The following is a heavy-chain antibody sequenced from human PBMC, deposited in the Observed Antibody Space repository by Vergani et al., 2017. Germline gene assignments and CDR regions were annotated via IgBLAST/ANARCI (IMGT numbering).Heavy chain of an antibody. CDR1: GYTFTGYY. CDR3: ARLVDSSSWYLDYYYYYMDV. J-gene: IGHJ6*03. Sequence: QVQLVQSGAEVKKPGASVKVSCKASGYTFTGYYMHWVRQATGQGLEWMGWMNPNSGNTGYAQKFQGRVTMTRNTSISTAYMELSSLRSEDTAVYYCARLVDSSSWYLDYYYYYMDVWGKGTTVTVSS. D-gene: IGHD6-13*01. V-gene: IGHV1-8*02. CDR2: MNPNSGNT.